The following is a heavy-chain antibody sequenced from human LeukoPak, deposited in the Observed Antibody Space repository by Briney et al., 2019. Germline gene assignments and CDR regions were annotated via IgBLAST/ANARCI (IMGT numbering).Heavy chain of an antibody. CDR2: VYYGGIMRYTGTT. CDR3: ARRGGSAWDFDD. V-gene: IGHV4-61*05. J-gene: IGHJ4*02. CDR1: GDSMSRISYY. D-gene: IGHD6-19*01. Sequence: SETLSLTCTVSGDSMSRISYYWGWIRQPPGEGLEWIGSVYYGGIMRYTGTTYYNPSLKSRVSISVDTSKSQFYLKMTSVTAADTAVYYCARRGGSAWDFDDWGQGTLVTVSS.